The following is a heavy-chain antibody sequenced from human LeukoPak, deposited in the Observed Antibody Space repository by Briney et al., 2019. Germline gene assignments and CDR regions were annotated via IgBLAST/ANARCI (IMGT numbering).Heavy chain of an antibody. Sequence: PSETLSLTCTASGGSINNYYWNWIRQPPGKGLEWIGYIYTSGSTNYNPSLKSRLTMAVDTSKNQFSLKLSSVTAADTAIYYCARCLRYAKARDYMDVWGKGTTVTVSS. CDR1: GGSINNYY. D-gene: IGHD2-2*01. CDR2: IYTSGST. V-gene: IGHV4-4*09. J-gene: IGHJ6*03. CDR3: ARCLRYAKARDYMDV.